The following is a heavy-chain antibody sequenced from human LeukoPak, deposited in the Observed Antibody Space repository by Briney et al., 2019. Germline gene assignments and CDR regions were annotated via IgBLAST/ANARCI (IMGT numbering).Heavy chain of an antibody. Sequence: GGSLRLSCAASGFTFSTYGMHWVRQAPGKGVEWVALITYDGYYKYYSDSVKGRFTISSDTSKNTLSLQMNSLRAEDTAVYYCARDLSPVVRASPMGHWGQGTLVTVSS. D-gene: IGHD3-10*01. CDR1: GFTFSTYG. CDR2: ITYDGYYK. V-gene: IGHV3-30*03. CDR3: ARDLSPVVRASPMGH. J-gene: IGHJ4*02.